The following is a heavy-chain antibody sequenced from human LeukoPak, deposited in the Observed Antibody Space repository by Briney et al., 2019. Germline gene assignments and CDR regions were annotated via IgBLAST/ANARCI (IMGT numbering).Heavy chain of an antibody. CDR1: GGSISSSSYY. CDR3: ARVPSGPEYSKFDP. Sequence: PSETLSLTCTVSGGSISSSSYYWGWIRQPPGKGLEWIRSIYYSGSTYYNPSLKSRVTISVDTSKNQFSLKLSSVTAADTAVYYCARVPSGPEYSKFDPWGQGTLVTVSS. V-gene: IGHV4-39*01. CDR2: IYYSGST. J-gene: IGHJ5*02. D-gene: IGHD6-6*01.